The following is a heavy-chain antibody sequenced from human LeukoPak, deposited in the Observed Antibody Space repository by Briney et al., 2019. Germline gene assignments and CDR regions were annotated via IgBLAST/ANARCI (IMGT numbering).Heavy chain of an antibody. D-gene: IGHD3-22*01. CDR3: AKGLYDSSGSDAFDI. V-gene: IGHV3-48*04. CDR2: ISSSSSTI. CDR1: GITVSSNF. Sequence: GGSLRLSCAASGITVSSNFMSWVRQAPGKGLEWVSYISSSSSTIYSADSVKGRFTISRDNAKNSLYLQMNTLRAEDTAVYYCAKGLYDSSGSDAFDIWGRGTMVTVSS. J-gene: IGHJ3*02.